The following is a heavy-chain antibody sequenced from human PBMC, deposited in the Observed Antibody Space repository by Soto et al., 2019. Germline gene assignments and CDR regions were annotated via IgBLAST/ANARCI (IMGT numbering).Heavy chain of an antibody. CDR1: GYGYTSYG. CDR2: ISAYNGNT. J-gene: IGHJ6*03. Sequence: GTSVKVSCEASGYGYTSYGISWVRQAPGQGLEWMGWISAYNGNTNYAQKLQGRVTMTADTSTSTAYMELRSLRSDDTAVYYCARRDEEYYMDVWGKGTTVTVSS. V-gene: IGHV1-18*01. CDR3: ARRDEEYYMDV.